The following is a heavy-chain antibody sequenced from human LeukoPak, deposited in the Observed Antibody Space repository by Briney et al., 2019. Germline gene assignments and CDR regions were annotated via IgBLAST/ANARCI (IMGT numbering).Heavy chain of an antibody. Sequence: TSETLSLTCAVYGGSFSGYYWSWIRQPPGKGLEWIGEINHSGSTNYNPSLKSRVTISVDTSKNQFSLKLSSVTAADTAVYYCARVATISNYYYGMDVWGQGTTVTVSS. V-gene: IGHV4-34*01. CDR1: GGSFSGYY. CDR2: INHSGST. CDR3: ARVATISNYYYGMDV. J-gene: IGHJ6*02. D-gene: IGHD5-12*01.